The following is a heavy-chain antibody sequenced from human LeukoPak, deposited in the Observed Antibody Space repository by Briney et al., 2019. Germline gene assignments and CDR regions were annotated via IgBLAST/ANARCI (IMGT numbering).Heavy chain of an antibody. CDR3: AKDSIYVYSNLRSSYFDY. V-gene: IGHV3-23*01. Sequence: GGSLRLSCAASGFTFSSSAMSWVRQAPGKGLEWVSAISNNGGYTYYADSVQGRFTISRDNSKSTLCLQMNSLRAEDTAVYYCAKDSIYVYSNLRSSYFDYWGQGTLVTVSS. CDR1: GFTFSSSA. D-gene: IGHD4-11*01. J-gene: IGHJ4*02. CDR2: ISNNGGYT.